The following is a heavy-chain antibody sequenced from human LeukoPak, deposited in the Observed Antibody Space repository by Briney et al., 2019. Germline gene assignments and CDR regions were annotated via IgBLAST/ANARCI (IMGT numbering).Heavy chain of an antibody. D-gene: IGHD3-3*02. CDR1: GFIFNRHW. V-gene: IGHV3-74*01. Sequence: GGSLRLFCAASGFIFNRHWMHWGRQAPGEGLVCVARIKNDGTYRDYAGFVKGRFTISRDNAKNRLYLQMNSLRVEDTARYYCVRDDDIYGFDYWGQGTVVTVSS. J-gene: IGHJ4*02. CDR3: VRDDDIYGFDY. CDR2: IKNDGTYR.